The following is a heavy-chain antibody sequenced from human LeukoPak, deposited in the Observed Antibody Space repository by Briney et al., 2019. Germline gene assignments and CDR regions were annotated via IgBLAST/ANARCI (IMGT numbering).Heavy chain of an antibody. D-gene: IGHD2-21*02. J-gene: IGHJ4*02. V-gene: IGHV3-53*01. CDR3: AREVATGFSCFDY. Sequence: GGSLRLSCAASGFTVNNNYMNWVRQAPGKGLEWVSLIYSGDSTYYADAVKGRFIISRDNSKNTLYLQMNSLRAEDTAVYYCAREVATGFSCFDYWGQGTLVTVSS. CDR2: IYSGDST. CDR1: GFTVNNNY.